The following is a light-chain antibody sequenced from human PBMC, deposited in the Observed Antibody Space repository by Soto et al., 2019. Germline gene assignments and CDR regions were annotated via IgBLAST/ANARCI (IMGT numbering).Light chain of an antibody. CDR2: GTF. Sequence: AIQMTQSPSSLSASVGDRVSITCRASQDIRTELGWYQQKPGKAPRLLIYGTFSLQSGVPSRFSDSGSGTDFTLTISSLQPDDFATYYCLQDFKYPRTFGQGTKVDIK. J-gene: IGKJ1*01. CDR1: QDIRTE. CDR3: LQDFKYPRT. V-gene: IGKV1-6*01.